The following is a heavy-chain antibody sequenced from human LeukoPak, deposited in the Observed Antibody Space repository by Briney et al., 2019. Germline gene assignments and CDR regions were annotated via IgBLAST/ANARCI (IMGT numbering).Heavy chain of an antibody. V-gene: IGHV1-18*01. Sequence: ASVKVSCKASGYTFTRYGISWVRQAPGQGLERMGWISAYNGNTNYAQKLQGRVTMTTGTSTSTAYMELRSLRSDDTAVYYCAREASDIVATIPYFDYWGQGTLVIVSS. CDR1: GYTFTRYG. D-gene: IGHD5-12*01. CDR3: AREASDIVATIPYFDY. CDR2: ISAYNGNT. J-gene: IGHJ4*02.